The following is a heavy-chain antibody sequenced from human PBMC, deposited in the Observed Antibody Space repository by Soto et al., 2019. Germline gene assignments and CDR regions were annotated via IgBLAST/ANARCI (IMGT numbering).Heavy chain of an antibody. J-gene: IGHJ4*02. CDR1: GGTFSSYT. CDR2: IIPILGEA. CDR3: ASINGDYAD. Sequence: QVQLVQSGAEVKKPGSSVKVSCKASGGTFSSYTISWVRQAPGQGLEWMGRIIPILGEAKYAQKFQGRVTIRANKSTSTAYPQLCSLRSEDTAVYYWASINGDYADWGQGTLVTVSS. D-gene: IGHD4-17*01. V-gene: IGHV1-69*02.